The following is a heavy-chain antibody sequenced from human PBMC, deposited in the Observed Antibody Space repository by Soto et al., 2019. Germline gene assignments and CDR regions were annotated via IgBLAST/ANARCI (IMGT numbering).Heavy chain of an antibody. CDR1: SGSISSSNW. CDR2: IYHSGST. Sequence: QVQLQESGPGLVKPSGTLSLTCAVSSGSISSSNWWSWVRQPPGKGLDWIGEIYHSGSTNYNPSHKSRVTISVDKSKTQFSLKRSSVTAADTAVYYCARRSRILGYCSGGSCYPFDSWGQGTLVTVSS. CDR3: ARRSRILGYCSGGSCYPFDS. V-gene: IGHV4-4*02. J-gene: IGHJ4*02. D-gene: IGHD2-15*01.